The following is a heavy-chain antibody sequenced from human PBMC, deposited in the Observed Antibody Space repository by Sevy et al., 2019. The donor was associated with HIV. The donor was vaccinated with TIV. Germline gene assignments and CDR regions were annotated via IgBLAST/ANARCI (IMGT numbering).Heavy chain of an antibody. D-gene: IGHD3-10*01. CDR2: IIPIFGTA. CDR3: ARGGGMVRGVMINYYYYGMEV. Sequence: ASVKVSCKASGGTFSSYAIGWVRQAPGQGLEWMGGIIPIFGTANYAQKFQGRVTITADESTSTAYMELSSLRSEDTAVYYCARGGGMVRGVMINYYYYGMEVWGQGTTVTVSS. CDR1: GGTFSSYA. V-gene: IGHV1-69*13. J-gene: IGHJ6*02.